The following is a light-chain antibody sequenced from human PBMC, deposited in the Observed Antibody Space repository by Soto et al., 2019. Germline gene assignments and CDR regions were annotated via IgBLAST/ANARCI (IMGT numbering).Light chain of an antibody. CDR2: DAS. J-gene: IGKJ4*01. Sequence: ELVLTQSPATLSLSPGDRATLSCRASQSVRSYLAWYQQKPGQAPRLLIYDASNRATGIPARFSGSGSGTDFTLTVSSLEPEDFAVYYCQQRSDWPPTFGGGTKV. V-gene: IGKV3-11*01. CDR3: QQRSDWPPT. CDR1: QSVRSY.